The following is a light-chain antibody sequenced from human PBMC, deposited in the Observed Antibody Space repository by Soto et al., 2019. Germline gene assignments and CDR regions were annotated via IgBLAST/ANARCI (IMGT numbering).Light chain of an antibody. CDR1: QSISTY. CDR2: GAS. V-gene: IGKV1-39*01. CDR3: QQGYSLPL. J-gene: IGKJ2*01. Sequence: DIQMTQSPSSLSASVGDRVTITCRASQSISTYLNWYQQKPGKVPKLLIYGASSLQSGVPPRFSGSGSGTDFTLTISSLQPEDFATYHCQQGYSLPLFGQGTRLEIK.